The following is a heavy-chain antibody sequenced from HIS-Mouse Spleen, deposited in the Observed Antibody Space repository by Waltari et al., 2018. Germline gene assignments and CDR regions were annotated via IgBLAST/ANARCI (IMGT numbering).Heavy chain of an antibody. J-gene: IGHJ4*02. V-gene: IGHV2-70*15. Sequence: QVTLRESGPALVKPTQTLTLTCPFPGFSLSTSGMCVSWIRQPPGKALQWLARIDWDDDKYYSTSLKTRLTISKDTSKNQVVLTMTNMDPVDTATYYCARIAEGYSSGWYAFDYWGQGTLVTVSS. CDR1: GFSLSTSGMC. CDR3: ARIAEGYSSGWYAFDY. D-gene: IGHD6-19*01. CDR2: IDWDDDK.